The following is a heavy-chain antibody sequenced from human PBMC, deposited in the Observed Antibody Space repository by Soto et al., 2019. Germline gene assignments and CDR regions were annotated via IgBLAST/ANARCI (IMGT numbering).Heavy chain of an antibody. CDR1: GFTFSSYS. V-gene: IGHV3-21*06. CDR3: ARSSGGSGKLWNYYGMDV. Sequence: PGGSLSLSCAPSGFTFSSYSMNSVRQAPGKGLEWVSSISSGSSYIYYADSVKGRFTISRDNATNSLYLQMNSLRAEDTAVYYCARSSGGSGKLWNYYGMDVWGQGTTVTVSS. J-gene: IGHJ6*02. CDR2: ISSGSSYI. D-gene: IGHD3-10*01.